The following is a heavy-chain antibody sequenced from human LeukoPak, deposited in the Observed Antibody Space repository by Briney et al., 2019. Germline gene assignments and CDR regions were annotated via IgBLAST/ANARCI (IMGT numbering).Heavy chain of an antibody. J-gene: IGHJ4*02. CDR2: IYYSGST. CDR1: GGSISSYY. Sequence: PSETLSLTCTVSGGSISSYYWSWIRQPPGKGLEWIGYIYYSGSTNYNPSLKSRVTISVDTSKNQFSLKLSSVTAADMAVYYCARGNPWGVATTTFDYWGQGTLVTVSS. D-gene: IGHD5-12*01. V-gene: IGHV4-59*01. CDR3: ARGNPWGVATTTFDY.